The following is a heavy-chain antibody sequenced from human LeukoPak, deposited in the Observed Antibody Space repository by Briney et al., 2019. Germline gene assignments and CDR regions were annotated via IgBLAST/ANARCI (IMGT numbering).Heavy chain of an antibody. CDR1: GYSFTNYD. J-gene: IGHJ4*02. CDR2: MNPNSGTV. D-gene: IGHD7-27*01. Sequence: ASVKVSCKASGYSFTNYDINWVRQAPGHGLEWMGWMNPNSGTVGYAQKFQGRVTMTRNASISAAYMELSSLTSEDAAVYYCTRGASDYWGESYFDYWGQGSLVTVSS. CDR3: TRGASDYWGESYFDY. V-gene: IGHV1-8*01.